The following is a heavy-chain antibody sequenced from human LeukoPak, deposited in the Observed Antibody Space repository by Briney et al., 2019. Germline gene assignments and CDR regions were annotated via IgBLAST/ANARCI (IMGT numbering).Heavy chain of an antibody. CDR3: AVTIYDSSGYYSGYFDY. D-gene: IGHD3-22*01. Sequence: ASVKVSCKASGYTFTSYGISWVRQAPGQGLEWMGIINPSGGSTSYAQKFQGRVTMTRDTSTSTVYMELSSLRSEDTAVYYCAVTIYDSSGYYSGYFDYWGQGTLVTVSS. J-gene: IGHJ4*02. CDR2: INPSGGST. CDR1: GYTFTSYG. V-gene: IGHV1-46*01.